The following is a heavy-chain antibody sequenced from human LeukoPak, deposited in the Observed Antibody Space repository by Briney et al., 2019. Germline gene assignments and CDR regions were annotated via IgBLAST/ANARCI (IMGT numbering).Heavy chain of an antibody. J-gene: IGHJ4*02. D-gene: IGHD3-10*01. V-gene: IGHV4-39*01. CDR1: GGSTSSSSYY. CDR2: IYYSGST. Sequence: SETLSLTCTVSGGSTSSSSYYWGWIRQPPGKGLEWIASIYYSGSTYYNSSLKGRVTISVDTSKNQFSLKLTTVTAADTAVYYCARGRVRVLYYYGSGSYSSFDVWGQGALVTVSS. CDR3: ARGRVRVLYYYGSGSYSSFDV.